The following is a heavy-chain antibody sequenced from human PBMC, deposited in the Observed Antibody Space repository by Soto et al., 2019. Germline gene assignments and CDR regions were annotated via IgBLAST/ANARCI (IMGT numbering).Heavy chain of an antibody. CDR3: AREVTWGDLFDP. CDR1: GYTFTSYY. D-gene: IGHD3-16*01. J-gene: IGHJ5*02. Sequence: QVQLVQSGAEVKKPGASVKVSCKASGYTFTSYYMHWVRQAPGQGLEWMGIINPSGGSTSYAQKFQGRVTLTRDTSKSPVDMELSSLRSEDTAVYYGAREVTWGDLFDPWGQGTLVTVSS. CDR2: INPSGGST. V-gene: IGHV1-46*01.